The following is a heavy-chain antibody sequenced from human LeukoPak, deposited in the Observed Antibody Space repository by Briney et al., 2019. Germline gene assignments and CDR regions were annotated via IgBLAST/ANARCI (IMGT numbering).Heavy chain of an antibody. CDR1: GFTFSSSG. CDR3: AKVRFREYLYDY. V-gene: IGHV3-30*18. Sequence: GGSLRLSCAASGFTFSSSGMRWVRQAPGKGLEWVSVISYDGSNKYYADSVKGRFTISRDNSKNTLYLQMNSLRAEDTAVYYCAKVRFREYLYDYWGQGTLVTVSS. J-gene: IGHJ4*02. D-gene: IGHD2/OR15-2a*01. CDR2: ISYDGSNK.